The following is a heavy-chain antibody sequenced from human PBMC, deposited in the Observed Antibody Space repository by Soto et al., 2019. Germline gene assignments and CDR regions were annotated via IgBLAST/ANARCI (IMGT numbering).Heavy chain of an antibody. CDR1: GYTFFTYD. Sequence: GASVKVSCKASGYTFFTYDISWVRQAPGQELEGMGWISTYSGDTKYAQKFQGSVTMTTDKSTTTAYLELRSLRSNDPAVYSCSRRHGRTPSENGFEPWGQGTLVTVSS. J-gene: IGHJ5*02. CDR2: ISTYSGDT. V-gene: IGHV1-18*01. D-gene: IGHD4-17*01. CDR3: SRRHGRTPSENGFEP.